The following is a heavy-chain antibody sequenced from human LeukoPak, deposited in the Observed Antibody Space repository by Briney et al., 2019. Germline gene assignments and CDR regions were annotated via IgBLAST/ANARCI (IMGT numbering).Heavy chain of an antibody. CDR1: GFTFSSYA. J-gene: IGHJ4*02. CDR2: ISYDGSNK. V-gene: IGHV3-30-3*01. D-gene: IGHD3-22*01. Sequence: PGRSLRLSCAASGFTFSSYAMHWVRQAPGKGLEWVAVISYDGSNKYYADSVKGRFTISRDNSKNTLYLQMNSLRAEDTAVYYCARDYDSSGLDYWGQGTLVTVSS. CDR3: ARDYDSSGLDY.